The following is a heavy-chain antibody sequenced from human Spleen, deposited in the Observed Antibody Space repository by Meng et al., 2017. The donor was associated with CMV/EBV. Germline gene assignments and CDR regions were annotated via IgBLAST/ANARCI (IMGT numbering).Heavy chain of an antibody. J-gene: IGHJ4*02. Sequence: VQLQGSGPGLVKPSEPLSPTCTVYGGSFSGYYWSWIRQPPGKGLEWIGEIIHGGSPSYNPSLKSRVTISIDTSKNQLSLMLSSVTAADTAVYYCARRPTGIDYWGQGTLVTVSS. V-gene: IGHV4-34*12. D-gene: IGHD2-8*02. CDR2: IIHGGSP. CDR3: ARRPTGIDY. CDR1: GGSFSGYY.